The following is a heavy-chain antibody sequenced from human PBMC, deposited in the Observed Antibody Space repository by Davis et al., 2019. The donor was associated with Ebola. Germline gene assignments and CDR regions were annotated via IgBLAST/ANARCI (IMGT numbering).Heavy chain of an antibody. CDR2: INPNSGGT. D-gene: IGHD1-26*01. J-gene: IGHJ6*03. CDR3: ARDAGSYWYYYYYYMDV. Sequence: ASVKVSCKASGYTFTGYYMHWVRQAPGQGLEWMGWINPNSGGTNYAQKFQGRVTMTRDTSISTAYMELSRLRSDDTAVYYCARDAGSYWYYYYYYMDVWGKGTTVTVSS. CDR1: GYTFTGYY. V-gene: IGHV1-2*02.